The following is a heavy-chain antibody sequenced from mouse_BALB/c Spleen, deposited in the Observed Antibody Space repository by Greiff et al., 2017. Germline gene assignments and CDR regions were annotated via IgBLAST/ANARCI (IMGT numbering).Heavy chain of an antibody. Sequence: EVQGVESGGDLVKPGGSLKLSCAASGFTFSSYGMSWVRQTPDKRLEWVATISSGGSYTYYPDSVKGRFTISRDNAKNTLYLQMSSLKSEDTAMYYCARLYDYDTWFAYWGQGTLVTVSA. CDR3: ARLYDYDTWFAY. D-gene: IGHD2-4*01. V-gene: IGHV5-6*01. CDR2: ISSGGSYT. J-gene: IGHJ3*01. CDR1: GFTFSSYG.